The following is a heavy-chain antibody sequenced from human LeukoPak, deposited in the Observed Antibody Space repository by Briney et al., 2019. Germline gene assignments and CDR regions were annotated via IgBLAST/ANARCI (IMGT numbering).Heavy chain of an antibody. CDR1: GYTFTSYG. D-gene: IGHD6-13*01. CDR2: ISAYNGNT. V-gene: IGHV1-18*04. CDR3: AREGEAAGTPESYYYYYGMGV. J-gene: IGHJ6*04. Sequence: ASVKVSCKASGYTFTSYGISWVRQAPGQGLEWMGWISAYNGNTNYAQKLQGRVTMTTDTSTSTAYMELRSLRSDDTAVYYCAREGEAAGTPESYYYYYGMGVWGKGTTVTVSS.